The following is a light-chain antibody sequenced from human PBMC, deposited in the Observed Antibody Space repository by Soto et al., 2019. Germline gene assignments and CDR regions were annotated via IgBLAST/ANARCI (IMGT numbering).Light chain of an antibody. Sequence: DIQMTQSPSSLSASVGDRVTITCRASQTISTYLNWYQQKPGKAPRLLIYDASSLLSGVPSRVSGNGSGTDFTLTIASLQPEGVLTYYCQQSDSTPYTFGQGTKVEI. V-gene: IGKV1-39*01. CDR3: QQSDSTPYT. J-gene: IGKJ2*01. CDR2: DAS. CDR1: QTISTY.